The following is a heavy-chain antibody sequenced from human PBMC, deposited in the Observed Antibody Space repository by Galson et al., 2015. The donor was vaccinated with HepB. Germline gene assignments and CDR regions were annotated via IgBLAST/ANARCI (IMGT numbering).Heavy chain of an antibody. J-gene: IGHJ3*02. D-gene: IGHD5-24*01. CDR3: ARDRRMGDAFDI. CDR2: ISYGGSNK. Sequence: SLRLSCAVSGLSIITYAMHWVRQAPGKGLEWVAVISYGGSNKFYADTVKGRFTISSDTSKNTVFLQVNGLRPEDTAVYYCARDRRMGDAFDIWGQGTRVIVST. V-gene: IGHV3-30-3*01. CDR1: GLSIITYA.